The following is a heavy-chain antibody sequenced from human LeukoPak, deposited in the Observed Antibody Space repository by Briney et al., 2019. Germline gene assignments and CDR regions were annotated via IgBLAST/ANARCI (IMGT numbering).Heavy chain of an antibody. CDR2: INHGGST. V-gene: IGHV4-34*01. Sequence: PSETLSLTCAVYGGSFSGYYWSWIRQPPGKGLEWIGEINHGGSTNYNPSLKSRVTISVDTSKNQFSLKLSSVTAADTAVYYCARYYYYYYMDVWGKGTTVTVSS. CDR3: ARYYYYYYMDV. CDR1: GGSFSGYY. J-gene: IGHJ6*03.